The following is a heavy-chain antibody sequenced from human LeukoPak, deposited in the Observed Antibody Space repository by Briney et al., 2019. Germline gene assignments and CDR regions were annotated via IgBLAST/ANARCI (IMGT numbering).Heavy chain of an antibody. CDR1: GFTFSDYY. V-gene: IGHV3-11*04. CDR2: ISSSGSTI. D-gene: IGHD4-17*01. CDR3: ARDPWTPLTVTSYYMDV. Sequence: GGSLRLSCAASGFTFSDYYMSWIRQAPGKGLEWVSYISSSGSTIYYADSVKGRFTISRDNAKNSLYLQMNSLRAEDTAVYYCARDPWTPLTVTSYYMDVWGKGTTVTVSS. J-gene: IGHJ6*03.